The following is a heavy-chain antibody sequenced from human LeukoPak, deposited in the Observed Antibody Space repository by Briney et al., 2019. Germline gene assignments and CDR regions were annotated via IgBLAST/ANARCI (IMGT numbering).Heavy chain of an antibody. CDR2: INHSAST. V-gene: IGHV4-34*01. J-gene: IGHJ3*02. CDR1: GGSFSGYY. Sequence: SETLSLTCAVYGGSFSGYYWRWIRQPPGKGLELIGEINHSASTNYNPSLKSRVTLSVDRSQNHFSVKLSSVTAADTAVYDCGRDQSGYYDSSLSPAFDIWGQGTMVTVSS. D-gene: IGHD3-22*01. CDR3: GRDQSGYYDSSLSPAFDI.